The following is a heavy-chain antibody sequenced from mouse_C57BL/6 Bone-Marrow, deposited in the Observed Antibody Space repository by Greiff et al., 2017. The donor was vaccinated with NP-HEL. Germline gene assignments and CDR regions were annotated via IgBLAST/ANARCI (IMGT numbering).Heavy chain of an antibody. D-gene: IGHD1-1*01. V-gene: IGHV1-81*01. CDR3: ARTYYDGSTWFAY. CDR1: GYTFTSYG. Sequence: VQLQQSGAELARPGASVKLSCKASGYTFTSYGISWVKQRTGQGLEWIGEIYPRSGNTYYNEKFKGKATLTADKSSSTAYMELRSLTSEDSAVYFCARTYYDGSTWFAYWGQGTLVTVSA. J-gene: IGHJ3*01. CDR2: IYPRSGNT.